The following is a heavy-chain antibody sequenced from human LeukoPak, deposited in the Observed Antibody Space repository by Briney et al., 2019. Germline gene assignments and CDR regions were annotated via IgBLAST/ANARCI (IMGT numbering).Heavy chain of an antibody. CDR3: ARGLPGIVGATMGGLDY. CDR1: GGSISSGSYY. Sequence: SETLSLTCTVSGGSISSGSYYWSWIRQPAGKGLEWIGRIYTSGSTNYNPSLKSRVTISVDTSKNQFSLKLSSVTAADTAVYYCARGLPGIVGATMGGLDYWGQGTLVTVSS. D-gene: IGHD1-26*01. V-gene: IGHV4-61*02. J-gene: IGHJ4*02. CDR2: IYTSGST.